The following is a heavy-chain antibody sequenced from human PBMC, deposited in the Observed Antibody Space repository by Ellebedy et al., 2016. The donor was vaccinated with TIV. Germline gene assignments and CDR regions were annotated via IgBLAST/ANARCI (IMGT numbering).Heavy chain of an antibody. J-gene: IGHJ2*01. Sequence: PGGSLRLSCAASGFTFRSYVMSWVRQAPGKGLEGLSSIWDSGGITYYADSVKGRFTISRDNSKSTLYLQMNSLRAEDTAVYYCASILGKDWYFDLWGRGTLVTVSS. CDR1: GFTFRSYV. D-gene: IGHD3-3*02. CDR2: IWDSGGIT. V-gene: IGHV3-23*01. CDR3: ASILGKDWYFDL.